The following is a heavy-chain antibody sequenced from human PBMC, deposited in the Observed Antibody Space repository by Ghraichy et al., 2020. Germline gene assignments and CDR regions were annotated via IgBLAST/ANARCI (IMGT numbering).Heavy chain of an antibody. Sequence: SQTLSLTCIVSGGSISGYYWSWIWQPPGKGLEWIAYKYFSGSTNYNPSLKSRVTISVDTSKNQLSLKLTSLTAADTAVYYCARGRGVSGSHYDNWGQGSLVVVSS. V-gene: IGHV4-59*01. J-gene: IGHJ4*02. D-gene: IGHD3-10*01. CDR1: GGSISGYY. CDR2: KYFSGST. CDR3: ARGRGVSGSHYDN.